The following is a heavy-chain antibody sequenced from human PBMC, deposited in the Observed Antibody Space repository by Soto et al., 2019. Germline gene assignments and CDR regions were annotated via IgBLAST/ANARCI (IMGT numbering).Heavy chain of an antibody. CDR2: IWYDGSNQ. CDR3: ARAVSSATYYDCIGY. D-gene: IGHD1-26*01. J-gene: IGHJ4*02. CDR1: GFDISTYG. Sequence: GGSLRLSCGASGFDISTYGLHWVRQAPGKGLEWLAFIWYDGSNQHYAASVKGRFTISRDNSRNTLYLQMNNLRADGTAVYFCARAVSSATYYDCIGYWGRGTLVTVSS. V-gene: IGHV3-33*01.